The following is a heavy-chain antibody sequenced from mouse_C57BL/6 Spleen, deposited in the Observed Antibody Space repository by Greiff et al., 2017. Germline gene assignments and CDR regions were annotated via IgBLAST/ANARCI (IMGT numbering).Heavy chain of an antibody. D-gene: IGHD1-1*01. CDR2: IDPEDGET. V-gene: IGHV14-2*01. J-gene: IGHJ2*01. Sequence: EVQLQQSGAELVKPGASVKLSCTASGFNIKDYYMHWVKQRTEQGLEWIGRIDPEDGETKYAPKFQGKATITADTSSNTAYLQLSSLTSEDTAVYYCARAFTFTTVVACYFDDWGQGTTLTVSS. CDR1: GFNIKDYY. CDR3: ARAFTFTTVVACYFDD.